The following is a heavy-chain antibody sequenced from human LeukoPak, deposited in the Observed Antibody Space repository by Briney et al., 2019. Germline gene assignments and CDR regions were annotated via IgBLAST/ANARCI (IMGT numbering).Heavy chain of an antibody. CDR1: GFTFGDYA. V-gene: IGHV3-49*04. D-gene: IGHD6-13*01. Sequence: PGGSLRLSCTASGFTFGDYATSWVRQAPGKGLEWVGFIRSKAYGGTTEYAASVKGRFTISRDDSKSIAYLQMNSLKTEDTAVYYCTREVGTDYSIDYWGQGTLVTVSS. J-gene: IGHJ4*02. CDR3: TREVGTDYSIDY. CDR2: IRSKAYGGTT.